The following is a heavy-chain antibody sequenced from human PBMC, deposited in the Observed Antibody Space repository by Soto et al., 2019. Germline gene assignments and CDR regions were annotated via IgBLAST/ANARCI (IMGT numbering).Heavy chain of an antibody. CDR1: GGTFSSYT. V-gene: IGHV1-69*02. D-gene: IGHD5-18*01. J-gene: IGHJ4*02. CDR2: IIPILGIA. Sequence: QVQLVQSGAEVKKPGSSVKVSCKASGGTFSSYTISWVRQAPGQGLEWMGRIIPILGIANYAQKFQGRVTITADKYTSTAYMELSSMRSEDTAVYYCASLGYSYGSFDYWGQGTLVTVSS. CDR3: ASLGYSYGSFDY.